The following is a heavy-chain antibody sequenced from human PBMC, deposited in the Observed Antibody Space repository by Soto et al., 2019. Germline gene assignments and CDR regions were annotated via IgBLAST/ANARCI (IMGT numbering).Heavy chain of an antibody. CDR2: ISWNSGSI. CDR3: AKGYCSGGSCRNAFDI. Sequence: DVQLVESGGGLVQPGRSLRLSCAASGFTFDDYAMHWVRQAPGKGLEWVSGISWNSGSIGYADSVKGRFTISRDNAKNSLYLQMNSLRAEDTALYYCAKGYCSGGSCRNAFDIWGQGTMVTVSS. CDR1: GFTFDDYA. J-gene: IGHJ3*02. D-gene: IGHD2-15*01. V-gene: IGHV3-9*01.